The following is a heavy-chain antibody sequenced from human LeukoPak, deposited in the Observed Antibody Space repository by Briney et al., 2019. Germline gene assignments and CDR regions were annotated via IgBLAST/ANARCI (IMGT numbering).Heavy chain of an antibody. CDR1: GFTFSSYS. J-gene: IGHJ4*02. Sequence: PGGSLRLSCAASGFTFSSYSMNWVRQAPGKGLEWVSYISSSSSTIYYADSVKGRFTISRDNAKNSLYLQMNSLRAEDTAVYYCARGYGELDYWGQGTLVTVSS. V-gene: IGHV3-48*01. CDR2: ISSSSSTI. CDR3: ARGYGELDY. D-gene: IGHD4-17*01.